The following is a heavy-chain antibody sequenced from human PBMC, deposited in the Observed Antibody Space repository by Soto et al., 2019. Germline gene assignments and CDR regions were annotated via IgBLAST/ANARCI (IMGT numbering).Heavy chain of an antibody. CDR3: ASRGDGRPYFDH. V-gene: IGHV4-4*02. J-gene: IGHJ4*02. CDR1: GASIGSTNW. Sequence: SETLSLTCAVSGASIGSTNWWTWVRQPPGKGLEWIGEIYHSGTTNYNPSLKSRVTISEDKSKNQFSLKLTSVTAADTAVYYCASRGDGRPYFDHWGQETLVTVS. CDR2: IYHSGTT.